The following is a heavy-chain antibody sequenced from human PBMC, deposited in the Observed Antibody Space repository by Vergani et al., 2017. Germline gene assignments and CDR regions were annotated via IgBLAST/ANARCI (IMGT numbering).Heavy chain of an antibody. CDR3: AKCCPHGPIMVRGVIAGMDV. CDR2: IRYDGSNK. D-gene: IGHD3-10*01. CDR1: GFTFSSYG. V-gene: IGHV3-30*02. Sequence: QVQLVESGGGVVQPGGSLRLSCAASGFTFSSYGMHWVRQAPGKGLEWVAFIRYDGSNKYYADSVKGRFTISRDNSKNTLYLQMNSLRAEDTAVYYCAKCCPHGPIMVRGVIAGMDVWGQGTTVTVSS. J-gene: IGHJ6*02.